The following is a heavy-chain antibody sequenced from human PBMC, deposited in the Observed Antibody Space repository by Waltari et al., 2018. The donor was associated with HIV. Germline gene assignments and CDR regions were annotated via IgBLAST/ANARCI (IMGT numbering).Heavy chain of an antibody. J-gene: IGHJ4*02. CDR3: VHRENGDYFDS. CDR1: GLSLNTPGVG. V-gene: IGHV2-5*01. D-gene: IGHD4-17*01. Sequence: QITLKESGPTLVTPTQTVTLTCVFSGLSLNTPGVGVGWIRQPPGKALECLALIYWNNDKRYSPSLKNRLTISKDTSKNQVVLTMTNVDPVDTATYYCVHRENGDYFDSWGRGILVTVSS. CDR2: IYWNNDK.